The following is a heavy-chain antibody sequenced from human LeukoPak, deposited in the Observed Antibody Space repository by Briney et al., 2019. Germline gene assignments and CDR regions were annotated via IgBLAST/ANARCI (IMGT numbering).Heavy chain of an antibody. CDR1: GYTFTSYD. CDR3: AKVGIRISLIVVVFTPADDWYFDL. J-gene: IGHJ2*01. Sequence: ASVKVSCKASGYTFTSYDINWVRQATGQGLEWMGWMNPNSGNTGYAQKFQGRVSMTRNNCISTAYMELSSLRSEDTAVYYCAKVGIRISLIVVVFTPADDWYFDLWGRGTLVTVSS. V-gene: IGHV1-8*01. CDR2: MNPNSGNT. D-gene: IGHD3-22*01.